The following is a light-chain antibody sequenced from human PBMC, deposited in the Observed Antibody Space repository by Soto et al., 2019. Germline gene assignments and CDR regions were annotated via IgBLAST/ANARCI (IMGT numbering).Light chain of an antibody. Sequence: AIQLTQSPSSLSASVGDRVSITCRASQGISSALAWYQHKPGKAPKILIYDASSLQSGVPSRFSGSESGTECTLTISSLQPEAFVTYYCQQLKTYPFPFGPGTRLEIK. CDR1: QGISSA. V-gene: IGKV1-13*02. CDR3: QQLKTYPFP. J-gene: IGKJ5*01. CDR2: DAS.